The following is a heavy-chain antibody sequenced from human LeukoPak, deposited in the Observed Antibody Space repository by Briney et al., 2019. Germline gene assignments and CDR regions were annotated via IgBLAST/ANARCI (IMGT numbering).Heavy chain of an antibody. Sequence: ASVKVSCKASGYTFTSYYMHLVRQAPGQGLEWMGIINPSGGSTSYAQKFQGRVTMTRDTSTSTVYMELGSLRSEDTAVYYCARSATHSGWYFYWGQGTLVTVSS. CDR1: GYTFTSYY. CDR2: INPSGGST. CDR3: ARSATHSGWYFY. D-gene: IGHD6-19*01. J-gene: IGHJ4*02. V-gene: IGHV1-46*01.